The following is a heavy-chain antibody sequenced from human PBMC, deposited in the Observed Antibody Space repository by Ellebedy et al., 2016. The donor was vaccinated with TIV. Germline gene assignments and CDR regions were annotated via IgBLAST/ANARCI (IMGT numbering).Heavy chain of an antibody. CDR1: GHTFTGYG. CDR2: INTGNGNT. J-gene: IGHJ6*02. Sequence: ASVKVSCXASGHTFTGYGIHWVRQAPGQRPEWMGWINTGNGNTKYSQKLQGRVIITTDTITTDTSAATAYMELTSLVSEDTAVYYCATRQWQDPMDVWGQGTTVTVSS. D-gene: IGHD6-19*01. CDR3: ATRQWQDPMDV. V-gene: IGHV1-3*04.